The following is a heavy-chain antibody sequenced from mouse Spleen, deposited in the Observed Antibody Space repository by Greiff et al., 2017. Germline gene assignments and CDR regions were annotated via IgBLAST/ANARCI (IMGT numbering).Heavy chain of an antibody. CDR3: AREGLGDYFDY. CDR1: GFTFSDYG. J-gene: IGHJ2*01. V-gene: IGHV5-17*01. D-gene: IGHD4-1*01. Sequence: EVKLQESGGGLVKPGGSLKLSCAASGFTFSDYGMHWVRQAPETGLEWVAYISSGSSTIYYADTVKGRFTISRDNAKNTLFLQMTSLRSEDTAMYYCAREGLGDYFDYWGQGTTLTVSS. CDR2: ISSGSSTI.